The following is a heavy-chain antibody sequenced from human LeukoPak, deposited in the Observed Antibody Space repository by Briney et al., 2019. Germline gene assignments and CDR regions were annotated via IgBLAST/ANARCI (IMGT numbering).Heavy chain of an antibody. J-gene: IGHJ4*02. V-gene: IGHV4-59*01. Sequence: SETLSLTCTVSGGSISSYYRSWIRQPPGKGLEWIGYIYYSGSTNYNPSLKSRVTISVDASKNQFSLRLSSVTAADTALYYCARSRGYFDYWGQGTLVTVSS. D-gene: IGHD6-13*01. CDR3: ARSRGYFDY. CDR2: IYYSGST. CDR1: GGSISSYY.